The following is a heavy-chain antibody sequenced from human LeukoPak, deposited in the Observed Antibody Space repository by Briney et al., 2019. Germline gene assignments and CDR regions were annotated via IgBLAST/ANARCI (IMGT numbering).Heavy chain of an antibody. CDR2: IIPILGIA. D-gene: IGHD3-22*01. CDR1: GGTFSSYA. CDR3: ARDLLLLYDDSSESGAFDI. V-gene: IGHV1-69*04. J-gene: IGHJ3*02. Sequence: GASVKVSCKASGGTFSSYAISWVRQAPGQGLEWMGRIIPILGIANYAQKFQGRVTITADKSTNTAYMELSSLRSEDTAVYYCARDLLLLYDDSSESGAFDIWGQGTMVTVSS.